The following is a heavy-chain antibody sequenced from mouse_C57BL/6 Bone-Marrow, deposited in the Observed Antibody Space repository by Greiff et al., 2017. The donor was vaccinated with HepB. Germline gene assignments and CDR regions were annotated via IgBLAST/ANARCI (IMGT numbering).Heavy chain of an antibody. CDR1: GYTFTSYG. CDR3: ARHYYGSSPYYYAMDY. J-gene: IGHJ4*01. V-gene: IGHV1-81*01. D-gene: IGHD1-1*01. CDR2: IYPRSGNT. Sequence: QVHVKQSGAELARPGASVKLSCKASGYTFTSYGISWVKQRTGQGLEWIGEIYPRSGNTYYNEKFKGKATLTADKSSSTAYMELRSLTSEDSAVYFCARHYYGSSPYYYAMDYWGQGTSVTVSS.